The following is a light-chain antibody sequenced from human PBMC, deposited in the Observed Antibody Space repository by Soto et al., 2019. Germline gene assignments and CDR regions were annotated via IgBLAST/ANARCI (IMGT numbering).Light chain of an antibody. Sequence: SVLTQPASLSGAPGQSITISFTGTNSDVCGYNYVSWYQQHPGKAPKLMIYDVSNRPSGVSNRFSGSKSGNTASLTISGLQAEDEADYYCSSYTSSSTPHYVFGTGTKVTVL. CDR3: SSYTSSSTPHYV. CDR1: NSDVCGYNY. J-gene: IGLJ1*01. CDR2: DVS. V-gene: IGLV2-14*01.